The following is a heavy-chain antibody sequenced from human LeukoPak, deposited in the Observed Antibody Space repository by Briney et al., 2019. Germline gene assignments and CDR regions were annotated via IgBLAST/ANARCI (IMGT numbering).Heavy chain of an antibody. CDR1: GYSISSGYY. Sequence: PSETLSLTCTVSGYSISSGYYWGWIRQPPGKGLEWIGSIFHSGSTYYNPSLKSRVTILVDTSKNQVSLKLSSVTAADTAVYYCARDRPVYYDSSGYRGYFDYWGQGTLVTVSS. CDR3: ARDRPVYYDSSGYRGYFDY. V-gene: IGHV4-38-2*02. D-gene: IGHD3-22*01. J-gene: IGHJ4*02. CDR2: IFHSGST.